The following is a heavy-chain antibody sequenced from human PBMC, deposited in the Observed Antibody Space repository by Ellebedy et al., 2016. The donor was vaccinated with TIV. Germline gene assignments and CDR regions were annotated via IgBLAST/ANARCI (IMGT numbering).Heavy chain of an antibody. Sequence: PGGSLRLSCAASGFTFSDYYMSWIRQAPGKGLEWVSYIGNSDTKYYADSVRGRFTISRDKAKKSVYLQMNSLRVEDTGVYYCARDAMIWIFDSWGQGTLVTVSS. J-gene: IGHJ4*02. CDR2: IGNSDTK. D-gene: IGHD3-22*01. CDR3: ARDAMIWIFDS. V-gene: IGHV3-69-1*01. CDR1: GFTFSDYY.